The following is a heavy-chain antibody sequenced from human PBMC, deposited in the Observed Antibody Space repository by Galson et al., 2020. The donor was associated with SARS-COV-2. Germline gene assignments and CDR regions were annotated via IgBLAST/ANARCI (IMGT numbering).Heavy chain of an antibody. V-gene: IGHV3-53*01. CDR2: IYSGGST. Sequence: GGSLRLSCVASGFTVSSNYMSWVRQAPGKGLEWVSVIYSGGSTYYADSVKGRFTISRDNSKNTLYLQMNSLRAEDTAVYYCARDLYYYGMDVWGQGTTVTVSS. CDR3: ARDLYYYGMDV. J-gene: IGHJ6*02. CDR1: GFTVSSNY.